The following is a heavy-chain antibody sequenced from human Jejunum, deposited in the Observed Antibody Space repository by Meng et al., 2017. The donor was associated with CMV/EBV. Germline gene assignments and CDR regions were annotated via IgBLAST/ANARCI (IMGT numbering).Heavy chain of an antibody. CDR1: GFTFSSYG. D-gene: IGHD2/OR15-2a*01. CDR2: TSGGGGTT. CDR3: AAVGTTPE. J-gene: IGHJ4*02. Sequence: EGQLLESGGAWVQPGGSLRISCVGSGFTFSSYGMTWVRQAPGKGLEWVSGTSGGGGTTYYADSVKGRFTISRDNSKNTLYLQMNSLRAEDTALYYCAAVGTTPEWGQGTLVTVSS. V-gene: IGHV3-23*01.